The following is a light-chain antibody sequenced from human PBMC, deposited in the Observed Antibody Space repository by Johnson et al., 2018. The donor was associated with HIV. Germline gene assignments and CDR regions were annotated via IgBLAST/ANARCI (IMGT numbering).Light chain of an antibody. CDR2: DNN. CDR1: SSNIGNNY. CDR3: GTWDSSLSANV. V-gene: IGLV1-51*01. J-gene: IGLJ1*01. Sequence: HSVLTQPPSVSAAPGQKVTISCSGSSSNIGNNYVSWYQQFPGTAPKLIIYDNNKRPSGIPDRFSGSKSGTSATLGITGLQTGDEADYYCGTWDSSLSANVFGTGTKVTVL.